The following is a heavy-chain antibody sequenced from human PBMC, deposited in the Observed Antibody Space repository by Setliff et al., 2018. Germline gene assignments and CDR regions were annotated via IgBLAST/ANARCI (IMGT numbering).Heavy chain of an antibody. D-gene: IGHD2-2*02. V-gene: IGHV3-15*07. CDR3: TTDRAACSGSSCYNGFDV. J-gene: IGHJ3*01. CDR2: SKSKTAGGAI. CDR1: GFTFSYAW. Sequence: GGSLRLSCAASGFTFSYAWMHWVRQAPGKGLEWVGRSKSKTAGGAIDYAAPVKGRVTISRDDSKNTLYLQMSSLKTEDTAMYYCTTDRAACSGSSCYNGFDVWGQGTMVTVSS.